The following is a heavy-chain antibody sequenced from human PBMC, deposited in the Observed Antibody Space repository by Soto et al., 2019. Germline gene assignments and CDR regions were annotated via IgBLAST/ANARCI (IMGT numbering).Heavy chain of an antibody. D-gene: IGHD6-6*01. Sequence: SQTPSLTRAISLDTVSANSAASNWIRQSPSRGLAWLRRTSYRYQWNSDYAESLKSRMSITPDTSNHQFSLQLNSVTPEDTAVYYCVRQPLATLALYGLDVWGPGTPVTVSS. V-gene: IGHV6-1*01. CDR2: TSYRYQWNS. CDR1: LDTVSANSAA. CDR3: VRQPLATLALYGLDV. J-gene: IGHJ6*02.